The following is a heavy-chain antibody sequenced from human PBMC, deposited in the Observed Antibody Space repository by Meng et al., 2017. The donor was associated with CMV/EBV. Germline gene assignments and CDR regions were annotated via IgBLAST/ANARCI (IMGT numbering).Heavy chain of an antibody. J-gene: IGHJ4*02. Sequence: LPLQGLGPGLGDPSEAPSLTFTVVGCSIWSSSYFWGRHRPAPGKGLGWIGNNYYSGSTYYNPSLKSRVTISVDTSKNQFSLKLSSVTAADTAVYYCARDPSLRWIDYWGQGTLVTVSS. V-gene: IGHV4-39*07. CDR3: ARDPSLRWIDY. CDR1: GCSIWSSSYF. D-gene: IGHD4-23*01. CDR2: NYYSGST.